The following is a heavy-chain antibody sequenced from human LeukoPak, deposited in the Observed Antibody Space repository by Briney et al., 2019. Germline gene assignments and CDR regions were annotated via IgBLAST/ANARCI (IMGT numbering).Heavy chain of an antibody. CDR3: ARELGGFDC. D-gene: IGHD3-10*01. CDR1: GFTFSSYW. CDR2: IKQDGSEK. J-gene: IGHJ4*02. Sequence: GGSLRLSCAVSGFTFSSYWMSWVRQAPGKGLEWVANIKQDGSEKFYVDSVKGRFTISRDNAKNSLYLQMNSLRAEDTAVYYCARELGGFDCWGQGTLVTVSS. V-gene: IGHV3-7*01.